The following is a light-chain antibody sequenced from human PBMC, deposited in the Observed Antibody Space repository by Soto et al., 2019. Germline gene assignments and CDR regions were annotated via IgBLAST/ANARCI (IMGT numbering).Light chain of an antibody. Sequence: EIVMTQSPATLSLSPGERVTLSCRASQSVSSSLAWYQQKPGQAPGLLIYCASTRATGIPARFSGSGSGTEFTLTISSLQSEDFAVYYCQQYNNWPPVSFGPGTKVYIK. J-gene: IGKJ3*01. CDR1: QSVSSS. V-gene: IGKV3-15*01. CDR2: CAS. CDR3: QQYNNWPPVS.